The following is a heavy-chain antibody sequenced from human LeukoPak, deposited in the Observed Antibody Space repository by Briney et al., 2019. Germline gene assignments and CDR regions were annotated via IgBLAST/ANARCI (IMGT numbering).Heavy chain of an antibody. J-gene: IGHJ3*02. CDR2: IYYSGST. CDR3: ARDRSPYYYDSSGYLLGAFDI. V-gene: IGHV4-59*01. CDR1: GGSISSYY. D-gene: IGHD3-22*01. Sequence: SETLSLTCTVSGGSISSYYWSWIRQPPGKGLEWIVYIYYSGSTNYNPSLKSRVTISVDTSKNQFSLKLSSVTAADTAVYYCARDRSPYYYDSSGYLLGAFDIWGQGTMVTVSS.